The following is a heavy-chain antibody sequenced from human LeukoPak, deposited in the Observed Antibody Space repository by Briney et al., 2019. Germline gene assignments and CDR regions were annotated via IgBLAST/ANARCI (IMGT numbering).Heavy chain of an antibody. Sequence: PGGSLRLSCAASGFTINTFTMNWVRHAPGKGLEWVSTIRGAEGGTYYADSEKARHTLSRDNFENTLYLQMNYLREEETALYYCAKDFSSGWRPFDYWGQGALVTVSS. CDR1: GFTINTFT. V-gene: IGHV3-23*01. CDR3: AKDFSSGWRPFDY. CDR2: IRGAEGGT. D-gene: IGHD6-19*01. J-gene: IGHJ4*02.